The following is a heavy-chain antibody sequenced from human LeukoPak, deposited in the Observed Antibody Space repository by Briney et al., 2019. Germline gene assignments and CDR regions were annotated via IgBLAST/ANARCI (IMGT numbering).Heavy chain of an antibody. CDR1: GFTFSSYA. J-gene: IGHJ4*02. V-gene: IGHV3-23*01. CDR2: ISGSGGST. D-gene: IGHD3-10*01. Sequence: PGGSLRLSCAASGFTFSSYAMSWVRQAPGKGLEWVSAISGSGGSTYYADSVKGRFTISRDNSKNTLYLQMNSLRVEDTAIYYCAKDPYGLGTSYGYFDYWGQGTLVTVSS. CDR3: AKDPYGLGTSYGYFDY.